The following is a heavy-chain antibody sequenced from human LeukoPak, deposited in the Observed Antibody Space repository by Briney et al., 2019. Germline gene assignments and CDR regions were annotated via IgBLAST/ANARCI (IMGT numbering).Heavy chain of an antibody. CDR2: VNWNGGSS. CDR3: ERAAKTYGYPTGF. Sequence: GGSLRLSCIASGFTLDDYGMSWVRQVPGEGLEWVSGVNWNGGSSGYAESVKGRFTVFRDNAKNSLYLQMNSLSAEDTALYYCERAAKTYGYPTGFWGQGTLVTVSS. D-gene: IGHD6-19*01. J-gene: IGHJ4*02. V-gene: IGHV3-20*04. CDR1: GFTLDDYG.